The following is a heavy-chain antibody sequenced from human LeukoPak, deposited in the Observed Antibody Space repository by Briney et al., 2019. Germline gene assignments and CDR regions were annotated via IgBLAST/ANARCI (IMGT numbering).Heavy chain of an antibody. CDR3: ASRKSPSS. CDR2: ISYDGSNK. J-gene: IGHJ3*01. CDR1: GFTFSSYA. Sequence: GGSLRLSCAASGFTFSSYAMHWVRQAPGKGLEWVAVISYDGSNKYYADSVKGRFTISGDNSKNTLYLQMNSLRAEDTAVYYCASRKSPSSWGQGTMVTVSS. V-gene: IGHV3-30-3*01.